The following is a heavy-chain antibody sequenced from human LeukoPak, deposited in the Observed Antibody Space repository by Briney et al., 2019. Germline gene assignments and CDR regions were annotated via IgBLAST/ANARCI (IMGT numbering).Heavy chain of an antibody. J-gene: IGHJ4*02. CDR3: ATCWYDGYNSGLDY. Sequence: GRSLRLSCTASGLTFSSYAMHWVRQAPGKGLEWVAVISYDGSNKYYADSVKGRFTISRDNSKNTLYLQMNSLRAEDTAVYYCATCWYDGYNSGLDYWGQGTLVTVSS. CDR1: GLTFSSYA. D-gene: IGHD5-24*01. V-gene: IGHV3-30*04. CDR2: ISYDGSNK.